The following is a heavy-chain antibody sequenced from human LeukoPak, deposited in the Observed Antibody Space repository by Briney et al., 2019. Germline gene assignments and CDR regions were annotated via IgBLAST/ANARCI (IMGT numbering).Heavy chain of an antibody. Sequence: KPSETLSLTCAVYGGSFSGYYWSWIRQPPGKGLEWIGEINHSGSTNYNPSLKSRVTISVDTSKNQFSLKLSCVTAADTAVYYCARGLEWELDPYFDYWGQGTLVTVSS. D-gene: IGHD1-26*01. V-gene: IGHV4-34*01. J-gene: IGHJ4*02. CDR1: GGSFSGYY. CDR2: INHSGST. CDR3: ARGLEWELDPYFDY.